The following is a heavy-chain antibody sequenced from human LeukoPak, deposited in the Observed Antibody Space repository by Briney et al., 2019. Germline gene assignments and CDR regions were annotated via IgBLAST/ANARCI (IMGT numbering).Heavy chain of an antibody. CDR3: ARGAKQY. V-gene: IGHV1-2*02. J-gene: IGHJ4*02. D-gene: IGHD4/OR15-4a*01. CDR1: GYTFTDYY. Sequence: GASVKVSCKTSGYTFTDYYIHWIRQAPGQGLEWMGWISPDTGVTTSAQNFEGRVTMTWDTSITSTFMELTNLRPDDTAVYYCARGAKQYWGQGTLVTVSS. CDR2: ISPDTGVT.